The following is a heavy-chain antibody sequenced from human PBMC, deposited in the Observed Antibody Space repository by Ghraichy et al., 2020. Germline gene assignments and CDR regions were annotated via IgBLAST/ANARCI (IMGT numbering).Heavy chain of an antibody. CDR1: GDSITNSNW. D-gene: IGHD2-8*01. CDR3: ARDSGYCTYGSCYYLDY. CDR2: IHHSGST. Sequence: SCTVSGDSITNSNWWSWVRQSPGKGLDWVGEIHHSGSTNYNPSLKSRVTISVDKSKNQFSLNLTAVTAADTAVYYCARDSGYCTYGSCYYLDYWGPGTLVPVYS. V-gene: IGHV4-4*02. J-gene: IGHJ4*02.